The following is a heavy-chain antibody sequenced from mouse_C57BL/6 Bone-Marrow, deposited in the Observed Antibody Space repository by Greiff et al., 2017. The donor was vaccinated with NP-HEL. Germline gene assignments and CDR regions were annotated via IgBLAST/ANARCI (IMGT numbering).Heavy chain of an antibody. J-gene: IGHJ1*03. CDR2: IDPSDSYT. V-gene: IGHV1-59*01. Sequence: QVQLQQPGAELVRPGTSVKLTCKASGYTFTSYWMHWVKQRPGQGLEWIGVIDPSDSYTNYNQKFKGKATLTVDTSSSTAYMQLSSLTSEDSAVYYCAREEYYYGSSEYFDVWGTGTTVTVSS. CDR3: AREEYYYGSSEYFDV. CDR1: GYTFTSYW. D-gene: IGHD1-1*01.